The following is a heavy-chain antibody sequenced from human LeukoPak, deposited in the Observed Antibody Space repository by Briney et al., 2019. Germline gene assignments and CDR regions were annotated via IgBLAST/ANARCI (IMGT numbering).Heavy chain of an antibody. V-gene: IGHV3-33*01. D-gene: IGHD3-3*01. CDR3: ARGGYDFWSGYSNVDY. J-gene: IGHJ4*02. CDR1: GFTFSSYG. Sequence: GRSLRLSCAASGFTFSSYGMHWVRQAPGKGLEWVAVIWYGGSNKYYADSVKGRFTISRDNSKNTLYLQMNSLRAEDTAVYYCARGGYDFWSGYSNVDYWGQGTLVTVSS. CDR2: IWYGGSNK.